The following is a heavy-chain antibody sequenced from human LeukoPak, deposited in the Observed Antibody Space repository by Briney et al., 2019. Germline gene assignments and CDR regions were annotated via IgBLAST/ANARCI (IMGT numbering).Heavy chain of an antibody. V-gene: IGHV4-38-2*01. Sequence: PSETLSLTCAVSGYSISSGYYWGWIRQPPGKGLEWIGSIYHSGSTYYNPSLKSRVTISVDTSKNQFSLKLSSVTAADTAVYYCARARYYGSGSKRGFDYWGQGTLATVSS. CDR3: ARARYYGSGSKRGFDY. CDR1: GYSISSGYY. J-gene: IGHJ4*02. CDR2: IYHSGST. D-gene: IGHD3-10*01.